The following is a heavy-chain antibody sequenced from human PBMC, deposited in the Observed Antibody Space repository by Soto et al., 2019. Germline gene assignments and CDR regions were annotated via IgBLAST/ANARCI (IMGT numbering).Heavy chain of an antibody. CDR1: GFTFSSYG. Sequence: GGSLRLSCAASGFTFSSYGMHWVRQAPGKGLEWVAVISYDGSNKYYADSGKGRFTISRDNSKNTLYLQMNSLRAEDTSVYYCAKAAYDSAGYYGMDVLGRGTTVTVSS. V-gene: IGHV3-30*18. J-gene: IGHJ6*02. CDR3: AKAAYDSAGYYGMDV. CDR2: ISYDGSNK. D-gene: IGHD2-21*01.